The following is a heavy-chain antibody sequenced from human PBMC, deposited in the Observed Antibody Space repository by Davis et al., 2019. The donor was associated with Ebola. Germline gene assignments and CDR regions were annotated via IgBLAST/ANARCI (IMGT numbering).Heavy chain of an antibody. V-gene: IGHV3-30-3*01. CDR3: ARATHMDY. CDR2: ISYDGSNK. Sequence: GESLKISCAASGFTFSSYAMHWVRHAPGKGLAWVAVISYDGSNKYYADSVKGRFTISRDNSKNTLYLQMNSLRAEDTAVYYCARATHMDYWGQGILVTVSS. J-gene: IGHJ4*02. D-gene: IGHD2-21*01. CDR1: GFTFSSYA.